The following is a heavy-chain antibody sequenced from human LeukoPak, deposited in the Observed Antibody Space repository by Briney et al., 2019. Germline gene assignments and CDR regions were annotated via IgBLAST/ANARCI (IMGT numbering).Heavy chain of an antibody. D-gene: IGHD3-9*01. CDR3: ARSHYYYDILTVRYYGMDV. Sequence: GGSLRLACAASGFTFSSYSMNWVRQAPGKGLEWVSYISSSSSTIYYADSVKGRFTISRDNAKNSLYLQMNSLRDEDTAVYYCARSHYYYDILTVRYYGMDVWGQGTTVTVSS. J-gene: IGHJ6*02. CDR2: ISSSSSTI. CDR1: GFTFSSYS. V-gene: IGHV3-48*02.